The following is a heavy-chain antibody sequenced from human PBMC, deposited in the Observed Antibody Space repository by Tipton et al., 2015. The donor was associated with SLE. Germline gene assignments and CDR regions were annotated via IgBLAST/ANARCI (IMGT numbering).Heavy chain of an antibody. CDR1: GGSFSGYH. J-gene: IGHJ4*02. D-gene: IGHD2-15*01. V-gene: IGHV4-34*01. CDR2: IADTGSP. CDR3: AGAWQGYCSGGTRYVLDY. Sequence: TLSLTCAVYGGSFSGYHWTWIRQPPGQGLEWIGEIADTGSPNYNPPPKSRVTISVDTSKNQFSLKLRSVTAADTAVYYCAGAWQGYCSGGTRYVLDYWGQGTLVTVSS.